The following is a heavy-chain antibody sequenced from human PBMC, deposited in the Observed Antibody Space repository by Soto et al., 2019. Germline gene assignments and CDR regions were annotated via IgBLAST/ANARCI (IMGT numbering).Heavy chain of an antibody. CDR3: VRGGTPYHYATSGPGTFDK. CDR1: GDSVSGGDSY. Sequence: QVQLQESGPGLVKPSQTLSLTCTVSGDSVSGGDSYWSWIRQPPGKALEWIGYTSFSGYTSYTPSLKSQVTISVDMSKSHFSLRLTSVTAADTAIYYCVRGGTPYHYATSGPGTFDKWGQGTLVSVSS. V-gene: IGHV4-30-4*01. D-gene: IGHD3-22*01. J-gene: IGHJ4*02. CDR2: TSFSGYT.